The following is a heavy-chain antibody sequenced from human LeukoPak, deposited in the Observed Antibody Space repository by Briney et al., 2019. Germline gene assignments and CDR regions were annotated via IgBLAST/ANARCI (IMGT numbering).Heavy chain of an antibody. CDR1: GGSVSSSSYY. V-gene: IGHV4-39*01. CDR3: ARWLRGFDS. J-gene: IGHJ5*01. CDR2: VYYSGST. Sequence: PSETLSLTCTVSGGSVSSSSYYWGWIRQPPGKGLEWIGSVYYSGSTYYNPSLKSRVTISVDTSKNQFSLRLSSVTAADTALYYCARWLRGFDSWGQGTLVTVSS. D-gene: IGHD5-12*01.